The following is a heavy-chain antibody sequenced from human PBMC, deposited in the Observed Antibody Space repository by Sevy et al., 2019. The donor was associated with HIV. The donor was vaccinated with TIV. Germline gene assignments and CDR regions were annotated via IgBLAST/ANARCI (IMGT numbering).Heavy chain of an antibody. CDR1: GFTFSSYW. CDR2: INSDGSST. J-gene: IGHJ6*03. D-gene: IGHD2-15*01. CDR3: ARDGYCSGGSCYSPLLYYYYYYMDV. Sequence: WGSLRLSCAASGFTFSSYWMHWVRQAPGKGLVWVSRINSDGSSTSYADSVKGRFTISRDNAKNTLYLQMNSLGAEDTAVYYCARDGYCSGGSCYSPLLYYYYYYMDVWGKGTTVTVSS. V-gene: IGHV3-74*01.